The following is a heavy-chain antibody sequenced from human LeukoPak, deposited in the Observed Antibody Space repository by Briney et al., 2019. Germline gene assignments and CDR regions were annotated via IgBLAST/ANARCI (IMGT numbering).Heavy chain of an antibody. D-gene: IGHD3-22*01. CDR3: AKGLYSSSYPYYFDY. J-gene: IGHJ4*02. Sequence: PGGSLSLSCAASGFSFSNYAMSWVRQAPGEGLEWVSAISGSGGNTYYTDSVKGRFTISRDNSKNTLYLQMNSLRPEDTAVYYCAKGLYSSSYPYYFDYWGQGTLVTVSS. V-gene: IGHV3-23*01. CDR1: GFSFSNYA. CDR2: ISGSGGNT.